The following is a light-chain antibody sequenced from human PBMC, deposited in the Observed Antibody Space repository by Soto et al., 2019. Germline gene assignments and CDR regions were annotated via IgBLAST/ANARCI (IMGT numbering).Light chain of an antibody. Sequence: QSVLTQPASVSGSPGQSITISCTGTSSDVGGYNYVSWYQHHPGKAPKLMIYDVSNRPSGVSNRFSGSKSGNTASLTISGLQAEDEADYYCTSHSSGSTLYVFGTGTKVTVL. CDR2: DVS. CDR3: TSHSSGSTLYV. J-gene: IGLJ1*01. CDR1: SSDVGGYNY. V-gene: IGLV2-14*03.